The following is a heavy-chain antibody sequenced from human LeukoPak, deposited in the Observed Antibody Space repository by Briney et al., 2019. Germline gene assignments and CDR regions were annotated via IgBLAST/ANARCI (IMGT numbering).Heavy chain of an antibody. CDR2: ISGSGATT. Sequence: GGSLRLSCAASGFTFSSYAMTWVRQAPGKGLAWVSAISGSGATTYYADSVKGRFTISRDNSKNALYLQINSLRPEDTAVYYCANTVSWPYYFDYWGQGTLVTVSS. V-gene: IGHV3-23*01. CDR3: ANTVSWPYYFDY. D-gene: IGHD6-13*01. CDR1: GFTFSSYA. J-gene: IGHJ4*02.